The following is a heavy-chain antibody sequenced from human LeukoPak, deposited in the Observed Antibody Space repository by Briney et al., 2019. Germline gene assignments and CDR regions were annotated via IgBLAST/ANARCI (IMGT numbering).Heavy chain of an antibody. J-gene: IGHJ5*02. CDR2: IYHSGNT. CDR1: GGSIGSNIW. Sequence: SETLSLTCAVFGGSIGSNIWWSWVRQPPGKGLEWIGEIYHSGNTNYNPSLKSRVTISVDKSKNQFSLKLSSVTAADTAVYYCARQAYSSNLGWFDPWGQGTLVTVSS. CDR3: ARQAYSSNLGWFDP. V-gene: IGHV4-4*02. D-gene: IGHD6-13*01.